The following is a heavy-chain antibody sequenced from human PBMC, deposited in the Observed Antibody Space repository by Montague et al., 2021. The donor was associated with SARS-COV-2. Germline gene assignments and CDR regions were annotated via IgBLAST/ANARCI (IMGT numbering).Heavy chain of an antibody. CDR1: GFSLSTNGVG. V-gene: IGHV2-5*02. J-gene: IGHJ4*02. CDR2: IYWDDDK. CDR3: AHRLARHYDTSADLGCPFDY. Sequence: PALVKPTQTLTLTCTFSGFSLSTNGVGVGWIRQPPGKALEWLALIYWDDDKRYSPSLKSRLTITKDTSKNQVVLTMTNMDPVDTATYYCAHRLARHYDTSADLGCPFDYWAQGTLVTVSS. D-gene: IGHD3-22*01.